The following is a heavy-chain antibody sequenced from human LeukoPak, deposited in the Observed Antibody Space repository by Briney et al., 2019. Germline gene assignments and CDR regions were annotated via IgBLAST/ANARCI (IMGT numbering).Heavy chain of an antibody. Sequence: SETLSLTCTVSGGSMSSSSYYWGWIHQPPGKGLEWIGSIGYSGSTYYNPALKIRVTISADTSKNQFSLKLISVTAADTAVYYCARGSDYGDYFWFGPWGQGTLVTVSS. CDR1: GGSMSSSSYY. V-gene: IGHV4-39*01. CDR3: ARGSDYGDYFWFGP. J-gene: IGHJ5*02. D-gene: IGHD4-17*01. CDR2: IGYSGST.